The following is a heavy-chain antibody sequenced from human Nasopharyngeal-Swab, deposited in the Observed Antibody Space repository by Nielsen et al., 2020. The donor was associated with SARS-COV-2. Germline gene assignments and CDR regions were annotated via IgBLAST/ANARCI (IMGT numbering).Heavy chain of an antibody. J-gene: IGHJ4*02. CDR2: IKSKSAGGAT. D-gene: IGHD3-22*01. CDR1: GSTFSDAW. V-gene: IGHV3-15*07. Sequence: GESLKISCAASGSTFSDAWMNWVRQAPGKGLEWVGLIKSKSAGGATEYAAPVKGRFSISRDESQNTLYLHMNSLKTEDTAMYYCLTDYYDNTGHGNYWGQGTLVTVSS. CDR3: LTDYYDNTGHGNY.